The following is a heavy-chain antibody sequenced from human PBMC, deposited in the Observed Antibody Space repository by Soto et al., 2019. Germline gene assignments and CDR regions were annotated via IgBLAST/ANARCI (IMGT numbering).Heavy chain of an antibody. CDR3: ARAGVATIYPGNNWFXP. CDR2: VYHSGTT. CDR1: GGSISTYY. D-gene: IGHD5-12*01. Sequence: PSETLSLTCTVSGGSISTYYWTWIRQSPGKGPEWIGYVYHSGTTNYNPSLESRVTMSLDTSKNQFSLKLSSVTAADTAMYYCARAGVATIYPGNNWFXPWGQGTLVTVSS. J-gene: IGHJ5*02. V-gene: IGHV4-59*08.